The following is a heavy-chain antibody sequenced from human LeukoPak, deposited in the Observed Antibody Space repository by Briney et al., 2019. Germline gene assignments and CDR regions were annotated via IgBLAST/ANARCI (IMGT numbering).Heavy chain of an antibody. CDR3: ARDHGYSDAFDI. CDR1: GGSISSGSYY. V-gene: IGHV4-61*02. Sequence: SETLSLTCTVSGGSISSGSYYWSWIRQPAGKGLEWIGRIYTSGSTNYNPSLKSRVTISVDTSKNQFSLKLSSVTAADTAVYYCARDHGYSDAFDIWGQGTMVTVSS. D-gene: IGHD2-15*01. J-gene: IGHJ3*02. CDR2: IYTSGST.